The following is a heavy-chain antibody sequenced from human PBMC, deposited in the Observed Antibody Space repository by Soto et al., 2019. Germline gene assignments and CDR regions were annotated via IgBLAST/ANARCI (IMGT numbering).Heavy chain of an antibody. V-gene: IGHV2-5*01. CDR3: AHRNDFWSGYYKGDFDY. Sequence: GSGPTLVNPTQTLTLTCTFSGFSLSTSGVGVGWIRQPPGKALEWLALIYWNDDKRYSPSLKSRLTITKDTSKNQVVLTMTNMDPVDTATYYCAHRNDFWSGYYKGDFDYWGQGTLVTVSS. CDR1: GFSLSTSGVG. D-gene: IGHD3-3*01. J-gene: IGHJ4*02. CDR2: IYWNDDK.